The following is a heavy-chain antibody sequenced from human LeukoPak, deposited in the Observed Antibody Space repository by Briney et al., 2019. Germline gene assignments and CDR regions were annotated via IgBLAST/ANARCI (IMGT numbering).Heavy chain of an antibody. CDR2: ISSSSSYI. CDR3: ARHRTASDY. Sequence: GGSLRLSCAASGFTFSSYEMNWVRQAPGKGLEWVSSISSSSSYIYYADSVKGRFTFSRDNAKNSLYLQMNSLRAEDTAVYYCARHRTASDYWGQGTLVTVSS. CDR1: GFTFSSYE. D-gene: IGHD3-16*02. V-gene: IGHV3-21*01. J-gene: IGHJ4*02.